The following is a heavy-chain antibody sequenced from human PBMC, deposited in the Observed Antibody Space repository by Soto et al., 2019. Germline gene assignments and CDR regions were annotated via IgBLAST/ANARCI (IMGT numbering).Heavy chain of an antibody. D-gene: IGHD3-3*01. CDR2: ISYDGSNK. J-gene: IGHJ4*02. V-gene: IGHV3-30-3*01. Sequence: GGCLRLSCAASGFTFSSYAMHWVRQAPGKGLEWVAVISYDGSNKYYADSVKGRFTISRDNSKNTLYLQMNSLRAEDTAVYYCASERITIFGVVINDYWGQGTLVTVSS. CDR1: GFTFSSYA. CDR3: ASERITIFGVVINDY.